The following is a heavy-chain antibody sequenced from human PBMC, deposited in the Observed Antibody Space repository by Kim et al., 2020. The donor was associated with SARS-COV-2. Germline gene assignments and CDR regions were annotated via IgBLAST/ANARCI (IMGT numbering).Heavy chain of an antibody. CDR3: AKDFSEGGNY. CDR1: GFTFDDYA. J-gene: IGHJ4*02. CDR2: ISWNSGSI. V-gene: IGHV3-9*01. Sequence: GGSLRLFCAASGFTFDDYAMHWVRQAPGKGLEWVSGISWNSGSIGYADSVKGRFTISRDNAKNSLYLQMNSLRAEDTALYYCAKDFSEGGNYWGQGTLVTVSS. D-gene: IGHD3-16*01.